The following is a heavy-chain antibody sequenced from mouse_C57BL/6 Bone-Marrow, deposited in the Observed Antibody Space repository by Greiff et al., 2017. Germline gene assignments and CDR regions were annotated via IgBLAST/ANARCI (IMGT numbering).Heavy chain of an antibody. Sequence: QVQLQQPGAELVKPGASVKLSCKASGYTFTSYWMHWVKQRPGQGLEWIGRFDPSSGGTKYNEKFKSKATLTVDKPSSTAYMQLSRLTSEDSAVFYCASAYGCYFDVWGTGTTVTVSS. J-gene: IGHJ1*03. V-gene: IGHV1-72*01. D-gene: IGHD1-1*01. CDR1: GYTFTSYW. CDR3: ASAYGCYFDV. CDR2: FDPSSGGT.